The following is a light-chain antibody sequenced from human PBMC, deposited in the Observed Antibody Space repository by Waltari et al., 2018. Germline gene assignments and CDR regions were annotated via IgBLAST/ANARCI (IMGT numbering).Light chain of an antibody. Sequence: DIQMTQSPSPLSASVGDRVTITCQAGQYIRNDLNWYQQKPGKAPKLLIYDASNLETGAPSRFSGSGSGTDFTFTISSLQPEDIATYYCQQYDNLPTYTFGQGTKLEIK. CDR3: QQYDNLPTYT. CDR1: QYIRND. V-gene: IGKV1-33*01. J-gene: IGKJ2*01. CDR2: DAS.